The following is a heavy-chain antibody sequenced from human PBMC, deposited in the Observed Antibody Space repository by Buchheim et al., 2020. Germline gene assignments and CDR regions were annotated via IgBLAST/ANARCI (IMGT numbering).Heavy chain of an antibody. CDR2: INSDGTTT. J-gene: IGHJ6*02. CDR3: GVDGYYYYGIDV. CDR1: GFTFSSYW. D-gene: IGHD2-8*01. V-gene: IGHV3-74*01. Sequence: EVQLVESGGALIQPGGSLRLSCAASGFTFSSYWMHWVRQSPGKGLVWVSRINSDGTTTSYADSVKGRFTISRDNAKNTLYLPVNSLTPEDTAVYYCGVDGYYYYGIDVWGQGTT.